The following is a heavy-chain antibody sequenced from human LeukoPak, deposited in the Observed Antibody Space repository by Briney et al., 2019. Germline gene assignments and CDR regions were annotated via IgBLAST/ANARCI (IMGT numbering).Heavy chain of an antibody. CDR3: ARKSAGFLTA. CDR2: IKPSSGDT. D-gene: IGHD2/OR15-2a*01. V-gene: IGHV1-2*02. J-gene: IGHJ5*02. CDR1: GYTFTGDQ. Sequence: ASVKVSRKASGYTFTGDQIYWLRQAPGQGLEWVGWIKPSSGDTLYEQKFQGRVTMTRDKSISSAYMELSSLRSDDTAVCYCARKSAGFLTAWGQGTLVTVSS.